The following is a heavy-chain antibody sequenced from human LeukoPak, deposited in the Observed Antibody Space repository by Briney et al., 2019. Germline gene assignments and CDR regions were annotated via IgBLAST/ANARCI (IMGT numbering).Heavy chain of an antibody. CDR3: TRRRFYFDY. CDR2: IGNKVNTYTT. V-gene: IGHV3-72*01. Sequence: GGSLRLSCAASGFTFSDHYMDWVRQAPGKGLEWVGRIGNKVNTYTTEYAASVKGRFTTPRDDSKNSLYLQMNSLKTEDTAVYYCTRRRFYFDYWGQGTLVTVSS. J-gene: IGHJ4*02. CDR1: GFTFSDHY.